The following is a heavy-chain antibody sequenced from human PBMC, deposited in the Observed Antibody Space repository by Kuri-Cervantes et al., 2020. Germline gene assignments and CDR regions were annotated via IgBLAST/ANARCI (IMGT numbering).Heavy chain of an antibody. CDR2: IYWDDAK. CDR1: RSSLSTRGVG. Sequence: SGPTLAHPTPPPTLTCTFSRSSLSTRGVGVGWIRQPPGKALEWLAPIYWDDAKRYSPSLKSRLTITKDTSKNQVVLTMTNMDPVDTATYYCAHSSLYYGSGEYGYFDYWGQGTLVTVSS. J-gene: IGHJ4*02. CDR3: AHSSLYYGSGEYGYFDY. V-gene: IGHV2-5*02. D-gene: IGHD3-10*01.